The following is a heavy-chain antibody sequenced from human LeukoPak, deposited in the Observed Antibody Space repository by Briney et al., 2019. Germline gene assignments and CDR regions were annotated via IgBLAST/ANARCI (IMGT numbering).Heavy chain of an antibody. J-gene: IGHJ4*02. CDR2: ISGSGGST. CDR3: AKGEYYDSSGQPLDY. D-gene: IGHD3-22*01. CDR1: GFTFSSHA. Sequence: GGSLRLSCAASGFTFSSHAMIWVRQPPGKGLERVSAISGSGGSTYYAASVKGRFTISRDNSKNTLYLQMNSLRAEDTAVYYCAKGEYYDSSGQPLDYWGQETLVTVSS. V-gene: IGHV3-23*01.